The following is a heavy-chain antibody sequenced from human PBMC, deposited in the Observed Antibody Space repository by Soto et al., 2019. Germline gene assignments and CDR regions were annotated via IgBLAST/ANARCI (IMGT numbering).Heavy chain of an antibody. V-gene: IGHV4-39*01. D-gene: IGHD4-17*01. J-gene: IGHJ4*02. CDR1: GDSITSSSSF. Sequence: QLQLQESGPGLVKPSETLSLTCTVSGDSITSSSSFWGWIRQPPGKGLEWIGTIYHTGTTYNNPSLKSRVTISVDTSKNQFFLRLRSVTAADTAVYYCARTYGDDGDYWGQGTLVTVSS. CDR2: IYHTGTT. CDR3: ARTYGDDGDY.